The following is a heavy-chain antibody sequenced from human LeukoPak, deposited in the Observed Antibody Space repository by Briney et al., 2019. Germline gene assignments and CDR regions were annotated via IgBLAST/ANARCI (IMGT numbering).Heavy chain of an antibody. V-gene: IGHV3-21*01. CDR2: ISTSSSYI. Sequence: GGSLRLSCAASGFTFDDYGMSWVRQAPGKGLEWVSSISTSSSYIYYADSVKGRFTISRDNAKNSLYLQMNSLRADDTAVYYCARARSSYGYGDAFDIWGQGTMVTVSS. J-gene: IGHJ3*02. CDR1: GFTFDDYG. D-gene: IGHD5-18*01. CDR3: ARARSSYGYGDAFDI.